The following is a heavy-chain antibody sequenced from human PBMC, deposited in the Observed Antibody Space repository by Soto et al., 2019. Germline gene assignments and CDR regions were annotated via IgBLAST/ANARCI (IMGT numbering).Heavy chain of an antibody. J-gene: IGHJ4*02. CDR1: GDSVSSNRAT. CDR2: TYYRSKWYH. V-gene: IGHV6-1*01. D-gene: IGHD2-15*01. CDR3: ARQANCSGGSCYQHFDY. Sequence: PSQTLSLTCAISGDSVSSNRATRNWFRQSPSRGLEWLGRTYYRSKWYHDYAVSLNGRVTISVDTSKNQFSLKLSSVTAADTAVYYCARQANCSGGSCYQHFDYWGQGTLVTVSS.